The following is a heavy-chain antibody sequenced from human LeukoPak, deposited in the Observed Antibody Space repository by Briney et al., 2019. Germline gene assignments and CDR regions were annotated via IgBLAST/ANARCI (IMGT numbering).Heavy chain of an antibody. J-gene: IGHJ4*02. V-gene: IGHV1-69*13. CDR1: GGTFSSYA. CDR2: IIPIFGTA. Sequence: SVKVSCKASGGTFSSYAISWVRQAPGQGLEWMGGIIPIFGTANYAQKFQGRVTITADESTSTAYMELSSLRSEDTAAYYCARGRWELLAGLLFVYWGQGTLVTVSS. D-gene: IGHD1-26*01. CDR3: ARGRWELLAGLLFVY.